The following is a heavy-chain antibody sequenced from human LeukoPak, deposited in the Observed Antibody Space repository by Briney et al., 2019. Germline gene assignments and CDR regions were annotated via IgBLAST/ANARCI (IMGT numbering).Heavy chain of an antibody. CDR3: ASGAQSDY. J-gene: IGHJ4*02. V-gene: IGHV3-30*03. Sequence: GGSLTLSCAASGFTFSYYGMHWVRQAPGKGLEWVAAISEDGSNEYYADSVKGRFTISRDNAKNSLYLQMNSLRAEDTALYYCASGAQSDYWGQGTPVTVSS. CDR2: ISEDGSNE. D-gene: IGHD1-26*01. CDR1: GFTFSYYG.